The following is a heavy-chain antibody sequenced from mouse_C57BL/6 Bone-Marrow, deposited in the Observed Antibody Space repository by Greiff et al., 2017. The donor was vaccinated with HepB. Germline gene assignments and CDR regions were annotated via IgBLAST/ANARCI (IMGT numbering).Heavy chain of an antibody. CDR2: INPSNGGT. V-gene: IGHV1-53*01. D-gene: IGHD2-5*01. CDR1: GYTFTSYW. J-gene: IGHJ3*01. CDR3: AREERDSNYVWAWFAY. Sequence: QVQLKQPGTELVKPGASVRLSCKASGYTFTSYWMHWVKQRPGQGLEWIGNINPSNGGTNYNEKFKSKATLTVDKSSSTAYMQLSSLTSEDSAVYYCAREERDSNYVWAWFAYWGQGTLVTVSA.